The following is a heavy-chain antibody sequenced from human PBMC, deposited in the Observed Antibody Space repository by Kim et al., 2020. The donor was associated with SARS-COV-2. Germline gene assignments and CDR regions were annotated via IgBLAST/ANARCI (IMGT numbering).Heavy chain of an antibody. D-gene: IGHD6-19*01. CDR1: GFGFSDYS. Sequence: GGSLRLSCVGSGFGFSDYSMNWVRQAPGKGLEWVSYIYRTESPIYYADSVRGRFTISRDNAKHSVFLHMSSLRAEDTAIYYCARDTAEVAVGASFEVWGQGALVSVSS. J-gene: IGHJ1*01. V-gene: IGHV3-48*04. CDR2: IYRTESPI. CDR3: ARDTAEVAVGASFEV.